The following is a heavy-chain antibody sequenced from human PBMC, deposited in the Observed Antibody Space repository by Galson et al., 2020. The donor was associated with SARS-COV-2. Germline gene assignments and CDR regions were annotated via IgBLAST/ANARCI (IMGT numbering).Heavy chain of an antibody. CDR1: GYTLTELS. CDR2: FDPEDGET. CDR3: ATAPAITGTPPHWLYDYGMDV. J-gene: IGHJ6*04. D-gene: IGHD1-20*01. V-gene: IGHV1-24*01. Sequence: ASVKVSCKVSGYTLTELSMHWVRQAPGKGLEWMGGFDPEDGETIYAQKFQGRVTMTEDTSTDTAYMELSSLRSEDTAVYYCATAPAITGTPPHWLYDYGMDVWGKGTTVTVSS.